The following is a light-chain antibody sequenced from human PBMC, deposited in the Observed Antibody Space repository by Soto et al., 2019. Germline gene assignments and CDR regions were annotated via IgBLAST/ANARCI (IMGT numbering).Light chain of an antibody. CDR1: SSDVGGYKY. CDR2: EVS. CDR3: GTWDSSLTIGVI. V-gene: IGLV2-14*01. Sequence: QSVLTQPASVSGSPGQSITISCTGSSSDVGGYKYVSWYQQHPGKAPKLMIFEVSNRPSGVSNRFSGSKSGNTASLTISGLQAEDEGDYYCGTWDSSLTIGVIFGGGTKLTVL. J-gene: IGLJ2*01.